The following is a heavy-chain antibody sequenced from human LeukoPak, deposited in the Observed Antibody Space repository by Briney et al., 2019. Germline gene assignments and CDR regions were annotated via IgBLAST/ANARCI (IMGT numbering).Heavy chain of an antibody. V-gene: IGHV4-59*08. CDR2: IYYSGST. D-gene: IGHD3-9*01. CDR3: ARQVILTGYSSFDY. J-gene: IGHJ4*02. Sequence: SETLSLTCTVSGGSISSYYWSWIRQPPGKGLEWIGYIYYSGSTNYNPSLKSRVTISVDTSKNQFSLKLSSVTAADTAVYYCARQVILTGYSSFDYWGQGTLVTVSS. CDR1: GGSISSYY.